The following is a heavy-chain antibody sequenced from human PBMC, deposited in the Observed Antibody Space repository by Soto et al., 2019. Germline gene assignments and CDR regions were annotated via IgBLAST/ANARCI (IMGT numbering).Heavy chain of an antibody. CDR1: GFTFSSYA. V-gene: IGHV3-23*01. CDR3: AKAVGIAVAGRDYYFDY. D-gene: IGHD6-19*01. J-gene: IGHJ4*02. CDR2: ISGSGGST. Sequence: GGSLRLSCAASGFTFSSYAMSWVRQAPGKGLEWVSAISGSGGSTYYADSVKGRFTISRDNSKNTLYLQMNSLRAEDTAVYYCAKAVGIAVAGRDYYFDYWGQGTLVTVSS.